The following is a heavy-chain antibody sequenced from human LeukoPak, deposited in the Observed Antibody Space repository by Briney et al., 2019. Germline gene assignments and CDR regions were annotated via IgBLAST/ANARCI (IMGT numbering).Heavy chain of an antibody. CDR3: ARFPAITNYYYGMDV. V-gene: IGHV4-59*01. CDR1: GGSISSYY. D-gene: IGHD3-16*01. Sequence: SETLSLTCTVSGGSISSYYWSWIRQPPGKGLEWIGYIYYSGSTSYNPSLKSRVTISVDTSKNQFSLKLSSVTAADTAVYYCARFPAITNYYYGMDVWGQGTTVTVSS. CDR2: IYYSGST. J-gene: IGHJ6*02.